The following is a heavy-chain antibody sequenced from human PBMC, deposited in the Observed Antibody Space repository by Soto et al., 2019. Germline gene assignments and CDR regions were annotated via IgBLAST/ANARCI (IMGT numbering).Heavy chain of an antibody. J-gene: IGHJ6*02. CDR2: INPDTGST. V-gene: IGHV1-46*01. CDR3: ARDPNFSLTFHYYGMVV. CDR1: GYTFTTYY. Sequence: ASVKVSCKASGYTFTTYYLHWVRQAHGQGLEWMGIINPDTGSTSSAQNFRGRVSVTRDTSTSTVYMELYSLSSEDTAVYYCARDPNFSLTFHYYGMVVWGQGTTVTVSS.